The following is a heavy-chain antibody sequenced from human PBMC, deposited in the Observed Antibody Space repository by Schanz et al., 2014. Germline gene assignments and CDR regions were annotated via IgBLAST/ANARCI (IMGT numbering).Heavy chain of an antibody. J-gene: IGHJ4*02. CDR3: AKDLLYGAPMPLNHLDY. CDR2: ISSSSYI. D-gene: IGHD2-2*01. V-gene: IGHV3-48*01. Sequence: EVQLLESGGGLVQPGGSLRLSCAASGFTFSSYAMHWVRQAPGKGLEWVSYISSSSYIYYADSVKGRFTISRDNSKNTLYLQMNSLRAEDTAVYYCAKDLLYGAPMPLNHLDYWGQGTLVTVSS. CDR1: GFTFSSYA.